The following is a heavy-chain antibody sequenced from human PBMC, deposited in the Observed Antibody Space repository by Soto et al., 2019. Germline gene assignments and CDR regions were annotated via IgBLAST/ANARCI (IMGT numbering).Heavy chain of an antibody. CDR2: ISRSSNVI. V-gene: IGHV3-48*02. J-gene: IGHJ4*02. D-gene: IGHD5-12*01. CDR1: GFTFSTYN. CDR3: ARGGGSADFDH. Sequence: EVQLVESGGGLVQPGGSLRLSCAVSGFTFSTYNMNWVRQAPGQGLEWVSYISRSSNVILYADSVKGRFTISRDNAKNSLFLQMNGLRDEDTAVYCCARGGGSADFDHWGQGTLVTVSS.